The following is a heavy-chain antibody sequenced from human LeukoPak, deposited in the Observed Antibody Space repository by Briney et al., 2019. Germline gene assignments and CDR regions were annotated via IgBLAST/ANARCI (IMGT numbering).Heavy chain of an antibody. J-gene: IGHJ4*02. Sequence: SGGSLRLSCAASGFTFSSYSMNWVRQAPGKGLEWVSYISSSSSTIYYADSVKGRFTISRDNGKNSLYLQMTSLRAEDTAVYYCARDRGYSYGEDFDYWGQGTLVTVSS. V-gene: IGHV3-48*01. CDR3: ARDRGYSYGEDFDY. CDR2: ISSSSSTI. CDR1: GFTFSSYS. D-gene: IGHD5-18*01.